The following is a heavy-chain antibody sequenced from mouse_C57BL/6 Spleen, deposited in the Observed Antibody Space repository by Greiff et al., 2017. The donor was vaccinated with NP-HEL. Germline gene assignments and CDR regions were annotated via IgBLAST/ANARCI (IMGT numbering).Heavy chain of an antibody. CDR1: GFTFSSYA. CDR3: ARDYGYDGGFSFDY. D-gene: IGHD2-2*01. V-gene: IGHV5-4*01. Sequence: EVKVVESGGGLVKPGGSLKLSCAASGFTFSSYAMSWVRQTPEKRLEWVATISDGGSYTYYPDNVKGRFTISRDNAKNNLYLQMSHLKSEDTAMYYCARDYGYDGGFSFDYWGQGTTLTVSS. J-gene: IGHJ2*01. CDR2: ISDGGSYT.